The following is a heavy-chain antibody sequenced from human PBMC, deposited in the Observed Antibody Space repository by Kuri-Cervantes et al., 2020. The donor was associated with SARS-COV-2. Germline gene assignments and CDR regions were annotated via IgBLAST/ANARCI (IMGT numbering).Heavy chain of an antibody. CDR3: ARGVLLWFGEPPDY. CDR1: GYTFTSYG. J-gene: IGHJ4*02. CDR2: ISAYNGNT. Sequence: ASVKVSCKASGYTFTSYGISWVRQAPGQGLEWMGWISAYNGNTNYSQKFQGRVTITRDTSASTAYMELSSLRSEDTAVYYCARGVLLWFGEPPDYWGQGTLVTVSS. V-gene: IGHV1-18*01. D-gene: IGHD3-10*01.